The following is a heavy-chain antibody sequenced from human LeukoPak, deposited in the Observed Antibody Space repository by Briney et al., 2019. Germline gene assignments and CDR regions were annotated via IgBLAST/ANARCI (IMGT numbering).Heavy chain of an antibody. CDR1: GFTVSSNY. D-gene: IGHD3-22*01. V-gene: IGHV3-53*01. Sequence: LSGGSLRLSCAASGFTVSSNYMSWVRQAPGKGLEWVSVIYSGGSTYYADSVKGRFTISRDNSKNTLYLQMNSLRGEDTAAYYCARDSYYYDSSGYDDAFDIWGQGTMVTVSS. CDR2: IYSGGST. CDR3: ARDSYYYDSSGYDDAFDI. J-gene: IGHJ3*02.